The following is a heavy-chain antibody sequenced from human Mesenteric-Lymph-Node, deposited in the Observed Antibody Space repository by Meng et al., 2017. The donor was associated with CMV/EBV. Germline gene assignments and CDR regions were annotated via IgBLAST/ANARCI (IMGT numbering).Heavy chain of an antibody. V-gene: IGHV3-74*01. CDR3: ARGPLTAYDY. CDR1: GFTFSTYW. CDR2: VNSDGSFT. D-gene: IGHD5-18*01. J-gene: IGHJ4*02. Sequence: GESLKISCAASGFTFSTYWMHWVRQAPGKGLVWVSYVNSDGSFTNYADSVKGRLTISRDNAKNTLYLQMNSLRAEDTAVYYCARGPLTAYDYWGQGTLVTVSS.